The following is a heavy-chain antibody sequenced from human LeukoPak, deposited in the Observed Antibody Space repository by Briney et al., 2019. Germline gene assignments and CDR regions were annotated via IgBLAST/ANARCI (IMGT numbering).Heavy chain of an antibody. D-gene: IGHD3-22*01. Sequence: PSETLSLTCTVSGGSISSYYWSWIRQPAGKGLEWIGRIYTSGSTNYNPSLKSRVTISVDTSKNQFSLKLSSVTAADTAVYYCTEAHYDSSGYYKDAFDIWGQGTMVTVSS. CDR2: IYTSGST. V-gene: IGHV4-4*07. CDR3: TEAHYDSSGYYKDAFDI. CDR1: GGSISSYY. J-gene: IGHJ3*02.